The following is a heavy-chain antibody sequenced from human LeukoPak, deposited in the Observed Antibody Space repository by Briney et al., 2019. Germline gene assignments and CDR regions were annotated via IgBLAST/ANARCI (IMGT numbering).Heavy chain of an antibody. CDR3: ARATAYYYDSSGYIDY. V-gene: IGHV3-11*04. CDR1: GFTFSGYY. J-gene: IGHJ4*02. CDR2: ISSSGSTI. D-gene: IGHD3-22*01. Sequence: GGSLRLSCAASGFTFSGYYMNWVRQAPGEGVEGVSYISSSGSTIYYADSVKGRFTISRDNAKNSLYLQMNSLRAEDTAVYYCARATAYYYDSSGYIDYWGQGTLVTVSS.